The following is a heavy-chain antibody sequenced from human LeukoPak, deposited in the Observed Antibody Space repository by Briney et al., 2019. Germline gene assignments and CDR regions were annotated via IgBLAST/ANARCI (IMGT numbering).Heavy chain of an antibody. D-gene: IGHD3-3*01. J-gene: IGHJ6*02. CDR2: INHSGST. CDR3: ATLRRGYYDFFYGMDV. V-gene: IGHV4-34*01. CDR1: XGSFSGYY. Sequence: SETLSLTCAVXXGSFSGYYWSWIRQPXXXXXXXXGEINHSGSTNYNPSLKSRVTISVDTSKNQFSLKLSSVTAADTAVYYCATLRRGYYDFFYGMDVWGQGTTVTVSS.